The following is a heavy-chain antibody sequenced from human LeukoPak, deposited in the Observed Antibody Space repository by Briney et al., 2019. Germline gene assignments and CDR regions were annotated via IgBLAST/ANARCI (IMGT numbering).Heavy chain of an antibody. Sequence: PGGPLRLSCAGSGFDFSPYEMNWVRQAPGKGLEWVSEISSGGINTYYTDSVKGRFTISRDNAKNSLYLQMNSLRAEDTAVYYCATLSVAGSGVDFWGQGTLVTVSS. D-gene: IGHD6-19*01. CDR1: GFDFSPYE. CDR2: ISSGGINT. V-gene: IGHV3-48*03. CDR3: ATLSVAGSGVDF. J-gene: IGHJ4*02.